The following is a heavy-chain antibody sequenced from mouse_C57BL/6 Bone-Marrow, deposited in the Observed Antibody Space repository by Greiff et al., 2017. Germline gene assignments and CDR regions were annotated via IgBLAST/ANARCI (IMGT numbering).Heavy chain of an antibody. CDR1: GFSLTSSA. CDR2: IWTGGGT. Sequence: VKLVESGPGLVAPSQSLSITCTVSGFSLTSSAISWVRQPPGKGLEWLGVIWTGGGTNYNSALKSRLSISKDNSKSQVFLKMNSLQTDDTARYYCARNSDYDYGGFAYWGQGTLVTVSA. D-gene: IGHD2-4*01. J-gene: IGHJ3*01. CDR3: ARNSDYDYGGFAY. V-gene: IGHV2-9-1*01.